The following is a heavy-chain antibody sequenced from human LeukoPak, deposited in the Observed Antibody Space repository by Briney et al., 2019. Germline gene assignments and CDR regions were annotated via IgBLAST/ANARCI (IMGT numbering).Heavy chain of an antibody. J-gene: IGHJ6*04. Sequence: ASGLTLVNPTQTLTLTCTFSGFSLSTSGVGVRWIRQPPGKALEWLALIYWDDDKRYSPSLKSRLTITKDTSKNQVVLTMTNMDPVDTATYYCPHSVFGSGGSGSYYPQYYYYYGMDVWGIGTTVTVSS. CDR3: PHSVFGSGGSGSYYPQYYYYYGMDV. V-gene: IGHV2-5*02. CDR1: GFSLSTSGVG. CDR2: IYWDDDK. D-gene: IGHD3-10*01.